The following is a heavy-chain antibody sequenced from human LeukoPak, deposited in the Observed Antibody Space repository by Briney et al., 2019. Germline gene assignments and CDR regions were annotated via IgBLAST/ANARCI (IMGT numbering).Heavy chain of an antibody. CDR3: ARAAAVAGTVWFDP. D-gene: IGHD6-19*01. J-gene: IGHJ5*02. Sequence: SETLSLTCAVYGGSFSGYYWSWIRQPPGKGLEWIGEINHSGSTNYNPSLKSRVTISVDTSKNQFPLKLSSVTAADTAVYYCARAAAVAGTVWFDPWGQGTLVTVSS. CDR1: GGSFSGYY. CDR2: INHSGST. V-gene: IGHV4-34*01.